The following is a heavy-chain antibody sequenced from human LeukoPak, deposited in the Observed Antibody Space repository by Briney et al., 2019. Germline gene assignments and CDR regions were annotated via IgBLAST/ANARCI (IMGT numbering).Heavy chain of an antibody. CDR2: IYATTST. V-gene: IGHV3-53*01. CDR3: AKGSKGTYDY. Sequence: GGSLRLSCAASGFGVSGNYMTWVRQAPGKGLEWVSVIYATTSTYYADSVKGRLTISRDNSKNTLYLQMNSLRAEDTAIYYCAKGSKGTYDYWGQGTLVTVSS. CDR1: GFGVSGNY. J-gene: IGHJ4*02.